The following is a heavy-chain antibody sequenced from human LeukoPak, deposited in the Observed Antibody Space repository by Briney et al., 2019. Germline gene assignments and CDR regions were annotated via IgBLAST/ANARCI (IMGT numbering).Heavy chain of an antibody. J-gene: IGHJ4*02. V-gene: IGHV3-7*01. D-gene: IGHD4-23*01. CDR3: ARGGGHDY. CDR2: IKQDGSKK. CDR1: GFPFSSYW. Sequence: GGSLRLSCVASGFPFSSYWMTWVRQAPGKGLEWVANIKQDGSKKSYVDSVKGRFTISRDNSKNTLYLQMNSLRAEDTAVYYCARGGGHDYWGQGTLVTVSS.